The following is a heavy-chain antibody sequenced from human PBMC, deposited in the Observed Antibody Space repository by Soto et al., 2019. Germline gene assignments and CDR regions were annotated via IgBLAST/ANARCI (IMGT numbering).Heavy chain of an antibody. CDR1: GGSIRSYY. D-gene: IGHD1-26*01. J-gene: IGHJ4*02. Sequence: QVQLQESGPGLVKPSETLSLTCTVSGGSIRSYYWSWIRQPPGKGLEWIGYIYYSGSTNYNPSLKSRVTISVNTSKNQFSLKLSSVTAADTAVYYCARGGAQISSLTTFDYWGQGTLVTVSS. CDR2: IYYSGST. V-gene: IGHV4-59*01. CDR3: ARGGAQISSLTTFDY.